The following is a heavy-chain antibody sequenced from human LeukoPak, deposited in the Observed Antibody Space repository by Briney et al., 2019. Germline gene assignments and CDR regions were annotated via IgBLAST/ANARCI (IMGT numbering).Heavy chain of an antibody. D-gene: IGHD1-7*01. CDR2: ISSSGSII. Sequence: PGGSLRLSCAASGFTFSDYYMSWIRQAPGKGLEWVSYISSSGSIIYYADSVKGRFTISRDNAKKSLYLQMNSLKTEDTAVYYCTRLSGDYWNYGGNFDSWGQGTLVTVSS. CDR1: GFTFSDYY. J-gene: IGHJ4*02. V-gene: IGHV3-11*01. CDR3: TRLSGDYWNYGGNFDS.